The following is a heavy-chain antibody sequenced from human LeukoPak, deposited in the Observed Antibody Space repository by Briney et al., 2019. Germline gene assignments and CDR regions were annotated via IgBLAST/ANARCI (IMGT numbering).Heavy chain of an antibody. D-gene: IGHD4-17*01. J-gene: IGHJ3*02. Sequence: GGSLRLSCAASGFTFSSYVMSWVRQAPGKGLEWVSTISTTGGSTYYADSVKGRFTISRDNSKNTLYLQMNSLGAEDTALYYCAKDRHGDYGLGALDIWGQGTMVTVSS. CDR3: AKDRHGDYGLGALDI. CDR2: ISTTGGST. V-gene: IGHV3-23*01. CDR1: GFTFSSYV.